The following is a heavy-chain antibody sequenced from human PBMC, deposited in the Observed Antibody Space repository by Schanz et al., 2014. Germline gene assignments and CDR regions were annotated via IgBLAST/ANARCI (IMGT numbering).Heavy chain of an antibody. J-gene: IGHJ4*02. D-gene: IGHD3-10*01. Sequence: QVQLVESGGGVVQPGRSLRLSCTASGFPFSDYFMAWIRQPPGRGLEWVSYIGNGGVTIYYADSVKGRFTISRDNSKNSLYLQMNSLRAEDTAVYYCARIGGSVFDYWAQGTLVTDSS. CDR3: ARIGGSVFDY. V-gene: IGHV3-11*01. CDR1: GFPFSDYF. CDR2: IGNGGVTI.